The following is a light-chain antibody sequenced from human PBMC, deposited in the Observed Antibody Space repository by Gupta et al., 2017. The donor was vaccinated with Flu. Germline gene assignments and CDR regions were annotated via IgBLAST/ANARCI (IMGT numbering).Light chain of an antibody. CDR2: LGS. Sequence: DIVMTQSPLSLPVTPGEPAAISCRSSQSLLHSNGYAYLDWYLQKPGQSPRVLIYLGSYRASGVPDRFSGSGSGTDFTLKISRVEAEDVGVYYCMQALQTGWTFGQGTKVEIK. CDR3: MQALQTGWT. CDR1: QSLLHSNGYAY. V-gene: IGKV2-28*01. J-gene: IGKJ1*01.